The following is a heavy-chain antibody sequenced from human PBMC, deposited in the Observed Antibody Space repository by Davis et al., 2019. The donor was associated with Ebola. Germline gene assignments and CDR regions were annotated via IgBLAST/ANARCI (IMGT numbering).Heavy chain of an antibody. J-gene: IGHJ6*02. D-gene: IGHD2-2*01. CDR1: GFTFSSYG. CDR3: ARGGDIVVVPAALPDYYGMDV. CDR2: IWYDGSNK. Sequence: GGSLRLSCAAPGFTFSSYGMHWVRQAPGKGLEWVAVIWYDGSNKYYADSVKGRFTISRDNSKNTLYLQMNSLRAEDTAVYYCARGGDIVVVPAALPDYYGMDVWGQGTTVTVSS. V-gene: IGHV3-33*01.